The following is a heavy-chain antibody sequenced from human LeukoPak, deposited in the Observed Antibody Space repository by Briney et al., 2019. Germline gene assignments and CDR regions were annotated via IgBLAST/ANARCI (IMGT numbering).Heavy chain of an antibody. CDR2: IYYSGST. CDR1: GGSISSGGYY. V-gene: IGHV4-31*03. CDR3: ASTYYYDSSGYYYAFDI. Sequence: SETLSLTCTVSGGSISSGGYYWSWIRQHPGKGLEWIGYIYYSGSTYYNPSLKSRVTISVDTSKNQFSLKLSSVTAADTAVYYCASTYYYDSSGYYYAFDIWGQGTMVTVSS. D-gene: IGHD3-22*01. J-gene: IGHJ3*02.